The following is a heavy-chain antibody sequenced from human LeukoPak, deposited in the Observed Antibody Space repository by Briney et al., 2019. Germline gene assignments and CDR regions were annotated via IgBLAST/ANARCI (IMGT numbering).Heavy chain of an antibody. D-gene: IGHD2-15*01. J-gene: IGHJ4*02. CDR3: AKVTSAGSCYQSDY. Sequence: GESLRLSCAASGFTFSSYAMAWVRQAPGKGLEWVSGISDRGGTTYYADSVEGRFTFSRDNSKNTLYLQMNNLGAEDTAVYYCAKVTSAGSCYQSDYWGQGTLVTVSS. CDR1: GFTFSSYA. CDR2: ISDRGGTT. V-gene: IGHV3-23*01.